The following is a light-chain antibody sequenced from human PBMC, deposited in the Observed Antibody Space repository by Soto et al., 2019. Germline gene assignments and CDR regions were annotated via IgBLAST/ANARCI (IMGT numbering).Light chain of an antibody. CDR1: QSVSSSY. CDR3: QQYGNSPVT. V-gene: IGKV3-20*01. CDR2: GAS. Sequence: IVLTQSPGTLYLSPGERATLSCRASQSVSSSYLAWYQQKPGQAPRFLIYGASSRATGIPDRFSGSGSGTDFTLTISRLEPEDFAVYYCQQYGNSPVTFGQGTKVDIK. J-gene: IGKJ1*01.